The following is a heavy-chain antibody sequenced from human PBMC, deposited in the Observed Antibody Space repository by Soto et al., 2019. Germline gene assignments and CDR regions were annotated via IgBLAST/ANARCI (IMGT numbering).Heavy chain of an antibody. Sequence: EVQLVESGEGLVQPGRSLRLSCAASGFTFDDYAMHWVRQAPGKGLEWVSGISWNSGSIGYADSVKGRFTISRDNAKNSLYLQMNSLRAEDTALYYCAKDKGYSSGWFDYWGQGTLVTVSS. V-gene: IGHV3-9*01. D-gene: IGHD6-19*01. CDR3: AKDKGYSSGWFDY. CDR1: GFTFDDYA. J-gene: IGHJ4*02. CDR2: ISWNSGSI.